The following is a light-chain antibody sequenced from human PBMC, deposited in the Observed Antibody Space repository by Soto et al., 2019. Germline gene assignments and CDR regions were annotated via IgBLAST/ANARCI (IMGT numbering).Light chain of an antibody. J-gene: IGLJ1*01. CDR3: GSITSSTTSV. Sequence: QSALTQPASVSGSLGQSITISCTGSSNDVGVYNYISWYQHHPGKAPKLMIYEVSNRPSGVSNRFSGSKSGNTASLTISGLQTEDEADYYCGSITSSTTSVFGTGTKVTVL. CDR2: EVS. CDR1: SNDVGVYNY. V-gene: IGLV2-14*01.